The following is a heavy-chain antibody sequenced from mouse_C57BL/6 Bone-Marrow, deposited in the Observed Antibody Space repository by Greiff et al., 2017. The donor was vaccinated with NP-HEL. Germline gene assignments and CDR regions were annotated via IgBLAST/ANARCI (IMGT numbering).Heavy chain of an antibody. D-gene: IGHD2-3*01. J-gene: IGHJ2*01. CDR2: IYPRSGNT. V-gene: IGHV1-81*01. CDR3: AREGYYVADYFDY. CDR1: GYTFTSYG. Sequence: VKLQQSGAELARPGASVKLSCKASGYTFTSYGISWVKQRTGQGLEWIGEIYPRSGNTYYNEKFKGKATLTADKSSSTAYMELRSLTSEDSAVYFCAREGYYVADYFDYWGQGTTLTVSS.